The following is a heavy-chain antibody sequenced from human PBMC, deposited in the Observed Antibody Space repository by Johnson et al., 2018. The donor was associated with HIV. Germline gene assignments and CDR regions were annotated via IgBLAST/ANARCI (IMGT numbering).Heavy chain of an antibody. J-gene: IGHJ3*01. D-gene: IGHD6-19*01. CDR3: AKVRGGWLGHDAFDL. CDR2: ISGSGTTT. CDR1: GFTFSKYA. V-gene: IGHV3-23*04. Sequence: VQLVESGGGLVQPGRSLRLSCAASGFTFSKYAMSWVRQAPGKGLEWVSGISGSGTTTYYGDSVKGRFTISRDNSKNTIYLQMNSLRGEDTAVYYCAKVRGGWLGHDAFDLWGQGTMVTVSS.